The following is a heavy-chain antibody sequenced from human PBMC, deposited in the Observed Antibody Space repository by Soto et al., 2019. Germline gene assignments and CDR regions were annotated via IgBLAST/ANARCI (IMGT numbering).Heavy chain of an antibody. V-gene: IGHV5-51*01. CDR1: GGSLSDQW. CDR3: AKEIAVAGDLDY. J-gene: IGHJ4*01. Sequence: PGESLKISCKGSGGSLSDQWIGWVRHTPDKGLEWIGFVFLADSDARYSPAFQGHVTMSADRSSTYLQWSSLRPEDTAVYYCAKEIAVAGDLDYWGHGTLVTVSS. D-gene: IGHD6-19*01. CDR2: VFLADSDA.